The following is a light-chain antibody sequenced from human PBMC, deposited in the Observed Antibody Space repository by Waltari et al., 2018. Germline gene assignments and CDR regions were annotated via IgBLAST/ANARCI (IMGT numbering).Light chain of an antibody. V-gene: IGLV2-14*01. CDR3: CSFTSSSTWV. Sequence: QSALTQPASVSGSPGQSITISCSGTTSDLGGYHYVSWYQQPPGKAPKLIIYDVTSRPSGVSNRFSGSKSGNTASLTISGLQAEDEADYYCCSFTSSSTWVFGGGTKLTVL. CDR2: DVT. J-gene: IGLJ3*02. CDR1: TSDLGGYHY.